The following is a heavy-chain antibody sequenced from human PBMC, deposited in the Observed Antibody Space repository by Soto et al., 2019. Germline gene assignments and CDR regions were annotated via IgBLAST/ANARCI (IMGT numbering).Heavy chain of an antibody. Sequence: QVQLVESGGGDVQPGRSLRLSCAASGFTFSKYGMHWVCQVPGKGLEWVAAISYDGSSQHFADSVKGRFTISRDNSGNTLYLHMNSLPTEDTALYYCAKDRAWQSGRYYYGMDVWGQGTTVTVSS. D-gene: IGHD3-10*01. V-gene: IGHV3-30*18. CDR3: AKDRAWQSGRYYYGMDV. CDR1: GFTFSKYG. J-gene: IGHJ6*02. CDR2: ISYDGSSQ.